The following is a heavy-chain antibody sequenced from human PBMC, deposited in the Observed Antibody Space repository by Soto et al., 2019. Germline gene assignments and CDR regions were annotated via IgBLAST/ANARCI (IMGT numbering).Heavy chain of an antibody. CDR1: GFTFSSYA. Sequence: EVQLLESGGGLVQPGGSLRLSCAASGFTFSSYAMSWVRQAPGKGLEWVSAISGSGGSTYYADSGKGPLTISKDKSKNTLYLQMNSLRAEDTAVYYCAKVCSTSCPYDYYYMDVWGKGTTVTVSS. V-gene: IGHV3-23*01. CDR3: AKVCSTSCPYDYYYMDV. D-gene: IGHD2-2*01. CDR2: ISGSGGST. J-gene: IGHJ6*03.